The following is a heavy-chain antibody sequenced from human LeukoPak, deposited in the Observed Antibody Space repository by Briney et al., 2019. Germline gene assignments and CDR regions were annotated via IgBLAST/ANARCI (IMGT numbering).Heavy chain of an antibody. J-gene: IGHJ4*02. V-gene: IGHV3-74*01. Sequence: PGGSLRLSCAASGFTFSSHWMHWVRQAPGKGLVWVSRINSDRSSTSYADSVKGRFTISRDNAKNTLYLEMNSLRAEDTAVYYCARGTYTGSRPDYWGQGTLVTVSS. CDR1: GFTFSSHW. CDR3: ARGTYTGSRPDY. D-gene: IGHD1-1*01. CDR2: INSDRSST.